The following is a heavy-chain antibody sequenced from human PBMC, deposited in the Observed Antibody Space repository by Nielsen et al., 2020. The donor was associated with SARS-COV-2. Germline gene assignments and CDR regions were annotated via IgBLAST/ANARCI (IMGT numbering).Heavy chain of an antibody. CDR2: IRSKANSYAT. CDR1: GFTFSGSA. D-gene: IGHD5-12*01. J-gene: IGHJ6*02. CDR3: ARGLLVSGYDYTPGYYYGMDV. V-gene: IGHV3-73*01. Sequence: GESLKISCAASGFTFSGSAMHWVRQASGKGLEWVGRIRSKANSYATAYAASVKGRFTISRDDSKNTAYLQMNSLKTEDTAVYYCARGLLVSGYDYTPGYYYGMDVWGQGTTVTVSS.